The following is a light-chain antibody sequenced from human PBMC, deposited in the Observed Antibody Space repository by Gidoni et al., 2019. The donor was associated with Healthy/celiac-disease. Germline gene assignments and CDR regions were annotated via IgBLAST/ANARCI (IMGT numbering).Light chain of an antibody. Sequence: EIVLTQSPATLSLSPGERATLSCRDSQSVSSYLAWYQQKPGQAPRLLIYDAFNRATGIPARISGRGSGTDFTRTISSLEPEDFAVYYCQQRSNWPLTFGGGTKVEIK. J-gene: IGKJ4*01. CDR1: QSVSSY. V-gene: IGKV3-11*01. CDR3: QQRSNWPLT. CDR2: DAF.